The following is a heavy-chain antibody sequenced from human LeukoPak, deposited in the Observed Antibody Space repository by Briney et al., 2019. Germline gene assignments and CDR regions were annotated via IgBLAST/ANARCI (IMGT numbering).Heavy chain of an antibody. V-gene: IGHV1-18*01. CDR3: ARKSRIVAVAGDDAFDI. D-gene: IGHD6-19*01. Sequence: ASVKVSCKASGYTFTSYGISWVRQAPGQGLEWMGWISAYNGNTNYAQKLQGRVTMTTDTSTSTAYMELRSLRSDDTAAYYCARKSRIVAVAGDDAFDIWGQGTMVTVSS. CDR1: GYTFTSYG. CDR2: ISAYNGNT. J-gene: IGHJ3*02.